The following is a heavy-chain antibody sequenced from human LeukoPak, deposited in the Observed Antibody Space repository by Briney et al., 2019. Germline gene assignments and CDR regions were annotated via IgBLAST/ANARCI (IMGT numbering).Heavy chain of an antibody. CDR2: IYYDGSNQ. V-gene: IGHV3-33*01. Sequence: GGSLRLSCVVSGLRFRNYGMHWVRQAPGKGLEWVAVIYYDGSNQYYADSVKGRFTVSRDNAKNTLYLQMDGLRAEDTAVYYCATDRNSGKYYDYWGQGTLVTVSS. CDR1: GLRFRNYG. CDR3: ATDRNSGKYYDY. D-gene: IGHD1-26*01. J-gene: IGHJ4*02.